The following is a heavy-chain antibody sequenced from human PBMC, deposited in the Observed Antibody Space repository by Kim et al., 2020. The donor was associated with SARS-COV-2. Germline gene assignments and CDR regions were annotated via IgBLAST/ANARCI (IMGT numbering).Heavy chain of an antibody. CDR2: ISYDGSNK. Sequence: GGSLRLSCAASGFTFSSYGMHWVRQAPGKGLEWVAVISYDGSNKYYADSVKGRFTISRDNSKNTLYLQMNSLRAEDTAVYYCAKGGWRTVTTYPGFDYWGQGTLVTVSS. D-gene: IGHD4-17*01. CDR1: GFTFSSYG. CDR3: AKGGWRTVTTYPGFDY. J-gene: IGHJ4*02. V-gene: IGHV3-30*18.